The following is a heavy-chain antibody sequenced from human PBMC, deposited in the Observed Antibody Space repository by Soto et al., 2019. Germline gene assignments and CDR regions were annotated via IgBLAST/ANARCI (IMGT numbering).Heavy chain of an antibody. V-gene: IGHV1-69*06. Sequence: SVKVSCKASGGTFCSDAITWVRQAPGQGLEWVGRIIPIFGTTNYAQNLQGRVTISADKSTLTSYMELHSLTSDDTALYYCARDRTDSGYYTNWLDPWGQGTQVTVSS. CDR2: IIPIFGTT. D-gene: IGHD3-22*01. CDR3: ARDRTDSGYYTNWLDP. J-gene: IGHJ5*02. CDR1: GGTFCSDA.